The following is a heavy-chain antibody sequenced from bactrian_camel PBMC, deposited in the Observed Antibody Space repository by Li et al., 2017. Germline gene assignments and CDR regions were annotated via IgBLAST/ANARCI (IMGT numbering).Heavy chain of an antibody. D-gene: IGHD4*01. J-gene: IGHJ4*01. Sequence: HVQLGESGGGSVQAGGSLTLSCAVTGGSLRRYCVAWFRQAPGKERERVAASDRDGSTTYADIAKGRFTISQDNAKNNLYLQMNNLELEDTAMYYCAACRDCAGFSCDSLGQGTQVTVS. CDR2: SDRDGST. CDR1: GGSLRRYC. V-gene: IGHV3S57*01.